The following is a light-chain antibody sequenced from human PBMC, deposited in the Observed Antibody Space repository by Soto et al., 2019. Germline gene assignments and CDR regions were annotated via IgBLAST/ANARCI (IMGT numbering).Light chain of an antibody. CDR2: SAS. V-gene: IGKV2-28*01. J-gene: IGKJ4*01. CDR1: QSPLHSNGKTY. Sequence: DIVMTQSPLSLAVTLGEAASISCRSSQSPLHSNGKTYLDWYLQKPGQSPQLLIYSASNRASGVPDRFSGSGSGTDFTLKISRVEAEDVGVYYCMNAVQTLTFGGGTKVEIK. CDR3: MNAVQTLT.